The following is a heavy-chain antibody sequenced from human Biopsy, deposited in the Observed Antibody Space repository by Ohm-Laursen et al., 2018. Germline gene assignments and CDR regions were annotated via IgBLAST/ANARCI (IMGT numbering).Heavy chain of an antibody. CDR1: GFYFSNYA. CDR2: ICGSGGST. J-gene: IGHJ4*02. CDR3: ARGGQGGFLEWLFIG. D-gene: IGHD3-3*01. V-gene: IGHV3-23*01. Sequence: SLRLSCAASGFYFSNYAMNWVRQAPGKGLEWVSVICGSGGSTYYADSVKGRFTISRDNSKNTLYLQMNSLRAEDTALYYCARGGQGGFLEWLFIGWGQGTLVTVSS.